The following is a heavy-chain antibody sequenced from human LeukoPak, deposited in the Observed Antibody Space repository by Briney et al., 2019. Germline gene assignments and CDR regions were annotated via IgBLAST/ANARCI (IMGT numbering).Heavy chain of an antibody. D-gene: IGHD1-26*01. CDR3: VRDIRFIGATHYFDY. CDR2: MDYSGTT. V-gene: IGHV4-59*02. Sequence: PSETLSRTCTGSGGSVSTYFWSWIRQPPGKGLEGIAYMDYSGTTNYNPSLSSRVTISIDTSKNQFSLSLSSVTAADTAVYYCVRDIRFIGATHYFDYWGQGTLVTVSS. J-gene: IGHJ4*02. CDR1: GGSVSTYF.